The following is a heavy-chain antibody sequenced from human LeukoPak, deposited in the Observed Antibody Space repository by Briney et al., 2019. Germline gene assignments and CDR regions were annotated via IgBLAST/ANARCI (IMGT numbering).Heavy chain of an antibody. Sequence: SVKVSCKASGGTFSSYAISWVRQAPGQGLEWMGGIIPIFGTANYAQKFQGRVTITADESTSTAYMELSSLRSEDTAVYYCASDFWSGYLGYFDYWGQGTLVTVSS. CDR1: GGTFSSYA. D-gene: IGHD3-3*01. CDR2: IIPIFGTA. J-gene: IGHJ4*02. V-gene: IGHV1-69*13. CDR3: ASDFWSGYLGYFDY.